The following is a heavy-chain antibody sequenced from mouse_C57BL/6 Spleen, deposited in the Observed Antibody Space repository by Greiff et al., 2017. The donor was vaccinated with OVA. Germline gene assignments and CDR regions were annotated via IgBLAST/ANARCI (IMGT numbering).Heavy chain of an antibody. CDR2: INPNNGGT. V-gene: IGHV1-18*01. J-gene: IGHJ1*03. D-gene: IGHD1-1*01. CDR1: GYTFTDYN. Sequence: VQLQQSGPELVKPGASVKIPCKASGYTFTDYNMDWVKQSPGQSLEWIGDINPNNGGTIYNQKFKGKATLTVDKSSSTAYMELRSLTSEDTAVYYCARLDYYGSSFSYGYFDVWGTGTTVTVSS. CDR3: ARLDYYGSSFSYGYFDV.